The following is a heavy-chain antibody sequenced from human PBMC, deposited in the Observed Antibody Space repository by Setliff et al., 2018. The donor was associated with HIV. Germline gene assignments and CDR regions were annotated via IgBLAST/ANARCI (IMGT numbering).Heavy chain of an antibody. Sequence: PSETLSLTCNVSGGSIRSYYWSWIRQPPGEGLEWIGYIYTSRGTNYNHSLRTRVIISVDTSNQLSLRLNAVTAADTAVYYCARQARYCTSNNCYRYFDSWGQGTLVTVS. D-gene: IGHD2-2*01. CDR2: IYTSRGT. V-gene: IGHV4-4*09. CDR1: GGSIRSYY. J-gene: IGHJ4*02. CDR3: ARQARYCTSNNCYRYFDS.